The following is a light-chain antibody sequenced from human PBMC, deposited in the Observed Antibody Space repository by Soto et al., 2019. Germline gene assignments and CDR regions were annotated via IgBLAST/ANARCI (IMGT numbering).Light chain of an antibody. CDR2: LAS. CDR3: QQYNSYPIP. J-gene: IGKJ3*01. Sequence: DIQMTQSPSTLSASVGDRVTITCRASQSFSNWLAWYPQKPGKAPKLLIYLASTLVFGVPSRFSGSGSGTEFTLTISGLQPDDFATYYCQQYNSYPIPFGPGTKVDIK. V-gene: IGKV1-5*03. CDR1: QSFSNW.